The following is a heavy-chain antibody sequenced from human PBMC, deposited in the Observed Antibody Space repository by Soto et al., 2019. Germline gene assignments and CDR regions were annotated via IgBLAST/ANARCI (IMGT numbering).Heavy chain of an antibody. Sequence: QVQLVESGGGVVQPGRSLRLSCAASGFTFSSYGMHWVRQAPGQGLEWVAVISYDGSTKYYADSVKGRFTISRDNSKNTLYLQMNSLGAEDTAVYYCAKDYYYDSSGPFFGGLSPQPFDYWGQGTLVTVTA. J-gene: IGHJ4*02. CDR3: AKDYYYDSSGPFFGGLSPQPFDY. D-gene: IGHD3-22*01. CDR1: GFTFSSYG. CDR2: ISYDGSTK. V-gene: IGHV3-30*18.